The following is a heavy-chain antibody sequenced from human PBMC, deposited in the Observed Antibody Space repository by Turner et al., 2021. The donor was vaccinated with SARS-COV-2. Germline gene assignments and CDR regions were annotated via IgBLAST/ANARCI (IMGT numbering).Heavy chain of an antibody. D-gene: IGHD3-22*01. CDR3: ARHKGDYDSSELLG. Sequence: QLQLQESGPGLVKPSETLSLTCTVSGGSISSSSYYWGWIRQPPGKGLEWIGSIYYSGSTYYNPSLKSRGTISVDTSKNQFSRKLSSVTAADTAVYYCARHKGDYDSSELLGWGQGTLVTVSS. CDR1: GGSISSSSYY. V-gene: IGHV4-39*01. CDR2: IYYSGST. J-gene: IGHJ4*02.